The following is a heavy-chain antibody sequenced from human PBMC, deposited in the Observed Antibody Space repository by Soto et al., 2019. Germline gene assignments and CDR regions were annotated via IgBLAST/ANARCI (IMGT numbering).Heavy chain of an antibody. Sequence: GGSLRLSCAASGFTFSSYWMSWVRQAPGEGLEWVADIKADGSEEYYVDSVKGRFTISRDNAKNSLYLQLNSLRAEDTAVYYCAREGAASFYSYWGQGTLVTVSS. CDR2: IKADGSEE. V-gene: IGHV3-7*01. D-gene: IGHD2-21*01. CDR3: AREGAASFYSY. J-gene: IGHJ4*02. CDR1: GFTFSSYW.